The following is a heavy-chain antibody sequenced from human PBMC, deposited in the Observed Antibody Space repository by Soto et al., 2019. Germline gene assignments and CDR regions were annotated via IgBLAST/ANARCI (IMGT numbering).Heavy chain of an antibody. Sequence: GGSLRLSCEASGFTFSGYSMSWVRQAPGKGLEWVSYISSSGTIIYYADSVKGRFTISRDNAKNLLHLQMNTLRGEDTAVYYCARERDPSSRLKYRFDPWGQGTLVTVSS. CDR1: GFTFSGYS. CDR3: ARERDPSSRLKYRFDP. CDR2: ISSSGTII. J-gene: IGHJ5*02. D-gene: IGHD6-13*01. V-gene: IGHV3-48*01.